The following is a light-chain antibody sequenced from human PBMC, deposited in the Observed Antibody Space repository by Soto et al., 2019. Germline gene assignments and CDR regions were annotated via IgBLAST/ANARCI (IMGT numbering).Light chain of an antibody. CDR2: AAS. CDR3: QHSYPAPPFT. J-gene: IGKJ2*01. Sequence: DIQMTQSPSSLSASVGASVTITCRASQNIYNYLNWYQQKPGKAPRLLIYAASTLHSGVPSRFTGSGSGTDFSLTINGLQPEDFATYDCQHSYPAPPFTFGQGTSVEI. V-gene: IGKV1-39*01. CDR1: QNIYNY.